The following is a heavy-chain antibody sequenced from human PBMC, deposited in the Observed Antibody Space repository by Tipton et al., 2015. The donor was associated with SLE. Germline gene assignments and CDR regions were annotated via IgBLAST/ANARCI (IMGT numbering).Heavy chain of an antibody. D-gene: IGHD6-25*01. J-gene: IGHJ4*02. Sequence: TLSLTCAVSGGSISSSNWWSWVRQPPGKGLEWIGEIYHSGSTNYNPSLKSRVTISVDNSKNQFSLKLSSGTAADTAVYYWARGWRQRANCFDYWGQGTLVTVSS. CDR2: IYHSGST. CDR3: ARGWRQRANCFDY. CDR1: GGSISSSNW. V-gene: IGHV4-4*02.